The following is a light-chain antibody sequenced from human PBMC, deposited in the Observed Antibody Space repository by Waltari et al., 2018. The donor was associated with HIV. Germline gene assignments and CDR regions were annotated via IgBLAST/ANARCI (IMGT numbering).Light chain of an antibody. J-gene: IGLJ1*01. CDR2: GNN. Sequence: QSVLTQPPSVSGAPGQRVTISCPGSSSNTGADSDVHWYQQLPGIAPKLLTHGNNNRPSGVPDRFSGSKSGTSASLAITGLQAEDEAVYSCQSYDSSLSGYVFGTGTKVTVL. CDR3: QSYDSSLSGYV. V-gene: IGLV1-40*01. CDR1: SSNTGADSD.